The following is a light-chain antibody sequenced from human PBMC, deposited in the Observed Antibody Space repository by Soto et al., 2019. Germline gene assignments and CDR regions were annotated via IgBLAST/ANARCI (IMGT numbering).Light chain of an antibody. CDR3: MQALTGLT. CDR1: QRIVHSNGNNY. Sequence: DIVMTQSPLSLAVTPGEPASISCKSSQRIVHSNGNNYLDWYVQKPGQSPQLLIYFGSNRASGVPDRFSGSGSGTDFALTISRVEAEDAGVYYCMQALTGLTFGGGTKVVI. V-gene: IGKV2-28*01. CDR2: FGS. J-gene: IGKJ4*01.